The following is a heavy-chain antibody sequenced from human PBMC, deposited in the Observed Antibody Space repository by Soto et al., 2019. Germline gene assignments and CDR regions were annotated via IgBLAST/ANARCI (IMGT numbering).Heavy chain of an antibody. CDR3: ARGIRGGYSYGYYY. J-gene: IGHJ4*02. Sequence: QVQLVQSGAEVKKPGSSVKVSCKASGGTFSSYTISWVRQAPGQGLEWMGRIIPIHGIANYAQKFQGRVTITADKSTSTAYMELSSLRSEDTAVYYCARGIRGGYSYGYYYWGQGTLVTVSS. CDR2: IIPIHGIA. D-gene: IGHD5-18*01. V-gene: IGHV1-69*02. CDR1: GGTFSSYT.